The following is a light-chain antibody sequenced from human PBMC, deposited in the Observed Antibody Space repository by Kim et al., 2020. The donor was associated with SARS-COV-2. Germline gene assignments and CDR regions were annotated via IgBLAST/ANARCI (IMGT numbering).Light chain of an antibody. CDR1: QSVTYK. Sequence: EIVMTQSPGTLSVSPGERATLSCRASQSVTYKVAWYQRKPGQAPRLLIYGASSRAAGIPATFSGSGSGTEFTLTITSLQSEDSAVYYCQQYDDRPTTFGQGTKVDIK. CDR3: QQYDDRPTT. V-gene: IGKV3-15*01. CDR2: GAS. J-gene: IGKJ1*01.